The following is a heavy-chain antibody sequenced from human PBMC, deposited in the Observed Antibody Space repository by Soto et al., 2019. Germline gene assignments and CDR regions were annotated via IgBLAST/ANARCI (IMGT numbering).Heavy chain of an antibody. D-gene: IGHD3-9*01. CDR1: GGSISSGDYY. CDR3: ARAFDILTRYYFDY. Sequence: SETLSLTCTVSGGSISSGDYYWSWIRQPPGKGLEWIGYIYYSGSTYYNPSLKSRVTISVDTSKKQISLKLSSVTAADTAVYYCARAFDILTRYYFDYWGQGTLVTVS. J-gene: IGHJ4*02. CDR2: IYYSGST. V-gene: IGHV4-30-4*01.